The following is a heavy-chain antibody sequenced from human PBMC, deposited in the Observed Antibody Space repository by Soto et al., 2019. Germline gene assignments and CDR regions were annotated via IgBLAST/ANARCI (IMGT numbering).Heavy chain of an antibody. Sequence: EVQLVESEGGLVQRGGSLRLSCAASGFTFNYYWMHWVRQAPGQGLMWVAHIQNDGSRTTYADSVKGRFTISRDNAKNTMYLRFISLRSLDTSVYYCSSGNFCGFDLWGQGKTFSVSS. CDR3: SSGNFCGFDL. D-gene: IGHD2-21*01. CDR2: IQNDGSRT. J-gene: IGHJ3*01. CDR1: GFTFNYYW. V-gene: IGHV3-74*01.